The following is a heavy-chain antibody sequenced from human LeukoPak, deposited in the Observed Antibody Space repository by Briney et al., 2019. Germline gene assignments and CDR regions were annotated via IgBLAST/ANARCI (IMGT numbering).Heavy chain of an antibody. J-gene: IGHJ4*02. V-gene: IGHV3-48*01. D-gene: IGHD1-26*01. CDR1: GFTFSSYA. CDR3: VRDQGAPDY. CDR2: ISDSSTTI. Sequence: GGSLRLPCAASGFTFSSYAMNWVRQAPGKGLEWISYISDSSTTIYYADSVKGRFTTSRDNAKNSLRLQMNSLRVEDTAVYYCVRDQGAPDYWGQGTLVTVSS.